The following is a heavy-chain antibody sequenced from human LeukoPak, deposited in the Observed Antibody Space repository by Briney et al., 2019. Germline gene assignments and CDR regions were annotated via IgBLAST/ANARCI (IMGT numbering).Heavy chain of an antibody. V-gene: IGHV3-23*01. CDR2: ISGSGGST. CDR3: AKDDYYGSGALFY. J-gene: IGHJ4*02. CDR1: GGSFSGYY. D-gene: IGHD3-10*01. Sequence: ETLSLTCAVYGGSFSGYYWSWIRQAPGKGLEWVSAISGSGGSTYYADSVKGRFTISRDNSKNTLYLQMNSLRAEDTAVYYCAKDDYYGSGALFYWGQGTLVTVSS.